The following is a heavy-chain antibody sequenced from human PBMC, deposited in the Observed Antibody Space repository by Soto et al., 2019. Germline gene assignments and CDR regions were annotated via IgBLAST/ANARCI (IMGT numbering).Heavy chain of an antibody. CDR2: ISGSSTYI. J-gene: IGHJ4*02. D-gene: IGHD5-12*01. CDR1: GFNFDIYT. V-gene: IGHV3-21*01. CDR3: ARDGFPSDF. Sequence: GGSLRLSCVASGFNFDIYTMNWVRQAPGKGLEWVSSISGSSTYIYYAESLKGRFTISRDNAKSSLYLHINSLRAEDTAVYYCARDGFPSDFWGQGTLVTVSS.